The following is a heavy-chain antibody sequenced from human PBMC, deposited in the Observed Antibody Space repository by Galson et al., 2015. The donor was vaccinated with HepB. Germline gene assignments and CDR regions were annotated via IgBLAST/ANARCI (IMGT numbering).Heavy chain of an antibody. J-gene: IGHJ4*02. V-gene: IGHV3-48*03. CDR3: VRDDALWSWYFDS. CDR1: GFTFGAYE. Sequence: SLRLSCAASGFTFGAYEMNWVRQALGKGLEWISYISSNGYMIYYAESVKGRFTVSRDNARDSLYLQMNSLRVEDTAVYYCVRDDALWSWYFDSWGQGILVTVSS. CDR2: ISSNGYMI. D-gene: IGHD3-10*01.